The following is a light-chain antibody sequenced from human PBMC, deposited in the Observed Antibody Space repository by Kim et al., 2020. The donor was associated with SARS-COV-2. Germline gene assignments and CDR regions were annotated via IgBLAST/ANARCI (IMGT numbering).Light chain of an antibody. CDR3: QQSYSTPRT. Sequence: DIQMTQSPSSLSASVGDRVTITCRASQSISSYLYWYQQKPGKAPKVLIYAASSLQSGVPSRFSGSGSGTDFTLTISSLQPEDFATYYCQQSYSTPRTFGQGTKVDIK. CDR1: QSISSY. V-gene: IGKV1-39*01. CDR2: AAS. J-gene: IGKJ1*01.